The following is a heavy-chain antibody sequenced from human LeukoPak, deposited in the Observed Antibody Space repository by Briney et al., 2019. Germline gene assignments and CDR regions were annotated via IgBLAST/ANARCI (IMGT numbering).Heavy chain of an antibody. CDR3: AKAYSGSYPGFGY. V-gene: IGHV3-7*02. CDR1: GFTFSNYW. CDR2: IKHDGSET. Sequence: GGSLRLSCAASGFTFSNYWMSWVRQAPGKGLEWVANIKHDGSETHYVASVKGRFTISRDNAKNSLYLQMNSLRDDDTAVYYCAKAYSGSYPGFGYWGQGTLVTVSS. J-gene: IGHJ4*02. D-gene: IGHD1-26*01.